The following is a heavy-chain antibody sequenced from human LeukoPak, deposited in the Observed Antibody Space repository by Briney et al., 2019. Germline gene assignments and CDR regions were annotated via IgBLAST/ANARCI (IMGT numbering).Heavy chain of an antibody. D-gene: IGHD3-10*01. V-gene: IGHV3-30*02. Sequence: QAGGSLRLSCAASGFTFSSYGMHWVRQAPGKGVEWVAFIRYDGSNKYYADSVKGRFTISRDNAKNSLYLQMNSLRAEDTAVYYCARGEYGSGSYHIDYWGQGTLVTVSS. CDR2: IRYDGSNK. CDR3: ARGEYGSGSYHIDY. J-gene: IGHJ4*02. CDR1: GFTFSSYG.